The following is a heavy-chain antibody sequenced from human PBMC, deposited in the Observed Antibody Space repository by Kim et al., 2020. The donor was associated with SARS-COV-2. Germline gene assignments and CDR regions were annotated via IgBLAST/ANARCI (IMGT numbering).Heavy chain of an antibody. D-gene: IGHD2-21*01. V-gene: IGHV3-23*01. CDR3: AKMVIKDGYNYFYYYAMDV. CDR1: GFTFDTYA. Sequence: GGSLRLSCAASGFTFDTYAMSWVRQAPGKGLEWVSDISSGAVNKFYADSVRGRFTISRDNSKNTLYLQMNSLRDEDTAVYYCAKMVIKDGYNYFYYYAMDVWGQGTMVTVSS. CDR2: ISSGAVNK. J-gene: IGHJ6*02.